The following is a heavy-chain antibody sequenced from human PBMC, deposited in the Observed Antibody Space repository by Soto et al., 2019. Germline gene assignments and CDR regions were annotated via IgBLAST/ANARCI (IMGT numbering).Heavy chain of an antibody. J-gene: IGHJ4*02. Sequence: QVQLVESGAEVKKPGSSVKVSCKASGGTFSSYAISWVRQAPGQGLEWMGGIIPIFGTANYAQKFQGRVTITADESTSTAYMELSSLRSEDTAVYYCARGSDSYGPLRINYFDYWGQGTLVTVSS. D-gene: IGHD5-18*01. V-gene: IGHV1-69*12. CDR1: GGTFSSYA. CDR3: ARGSDSYGPLRINYFDY. CDR2: IIPIFGTA.